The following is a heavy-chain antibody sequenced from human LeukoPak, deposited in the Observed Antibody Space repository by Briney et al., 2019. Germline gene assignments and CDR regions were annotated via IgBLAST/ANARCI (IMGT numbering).Heavy chain of an antibody. J-gene: IGHJ4*02. CDR3: ARGSSGWYGIDY. CDR1: GFTFSNYW. V-gene: IGHV3-74*01. Sequence: GGSLRLSCAASGFTFSNYWMHWVRQVPGKGLVCVSRINIDGTSASYADSVKGRFTISRDNAKNALYLQMNSLRAEDTAVYYCARGSSGWYGIDYWGQGALVNVSS. D-gene: IGHD6-19*01. CDR2: INIDGTSA.